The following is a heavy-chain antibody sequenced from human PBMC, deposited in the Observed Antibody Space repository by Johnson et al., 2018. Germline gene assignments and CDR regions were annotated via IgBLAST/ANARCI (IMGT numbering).Heavy chain of an antibody. D-gene: IGHD6-13*01. CDR3: ARDSWETSSWYGAFDI. CDR1: GGSLSSGSYY. J-gene: IGHJ3*02. CDR2: LYYSGTT. Sequence: QVQLQESGPGLVKPSEALSLTCTVSGGSLSSGSYYWSWIRHPPGKGLEWIGYLYYSGTTTYNPSLKSRATISVDTSKNQFSLNLISVTAAATAGYYCARDSWETSSWYGAFDIWGLGTMVTVSS. V-gene: IGHV4-61*01.